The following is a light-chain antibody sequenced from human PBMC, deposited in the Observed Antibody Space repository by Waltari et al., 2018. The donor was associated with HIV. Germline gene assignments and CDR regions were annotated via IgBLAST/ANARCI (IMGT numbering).Light chain of an antibody. J-gene: IGLJ2*01. V-gene: IGLV1-44*01. CDR2: STN. Sequence: QSVLTPPPSASGTPGQRVTLPCSVSTSNIRRHTLKWYQQLPGTAHKLLIYSTNHRASVVPDRFAGSKSGTSASLAISGLQSEDEADYYCAAWDESLNVVVFGGGTKLTVL. CDR1: TSNIRRHT. CDR3: AAWDESLNVVV.